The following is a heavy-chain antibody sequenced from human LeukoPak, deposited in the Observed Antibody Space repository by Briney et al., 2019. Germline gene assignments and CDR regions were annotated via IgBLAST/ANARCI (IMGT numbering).Heavy chain of an antibody. CDR3: ARDRYYYDSSGYDPYFDY. CDR2: IYTSGST. CDR1: GGSISSYY. Sequence: SETLSLTCTVSGGSISSYYWSWIRQPAGKGLEWIGRIYTSGSTDYNPSLKSRVTMSVDTSKNQFSLKLSSVTAADTAVYYCARDRYYYDSSGYDPYFDYWGQGTLVTVSS. D-gene: IGHD3-22*01. V-gene: IGHV4-4*07. J-gene: IGHJ4*02.